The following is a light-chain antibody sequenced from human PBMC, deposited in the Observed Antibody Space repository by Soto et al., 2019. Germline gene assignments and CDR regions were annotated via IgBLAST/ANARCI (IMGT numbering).Light chain of an antibody. CDR3: SSYTSSSTLV. Sequence: ALTQPASVSGSPGQSITISCAGTSSDVGGYNYVSWYQQHPGKAPKLMIYDVSNRPSGVSNRFSGSKSGNTASLTISGLQAEDEADYYCSSYTSSSTLVFGTGTKVTVL. CDR2: DVS. J-gene: IGLJ1*01. V-gene: IGLV2-14*01. CDR1: SSDVGGYNY.